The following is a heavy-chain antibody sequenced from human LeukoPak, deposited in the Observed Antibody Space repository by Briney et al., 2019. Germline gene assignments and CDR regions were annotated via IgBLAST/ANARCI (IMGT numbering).Heavy chain of an antibody. V-gene: IGHV3-21*01. CDR1: GFTFSSYS. J-gene: IGHJ4*02. D-gene: IGHD3-22*01. CDR2: ISSSSSYI. Sequence: PGGSLRLSCAASGFTFSSYSMNWVRQAPGKGLEWVSSISSSSSYIYYADSVKGRFTISRDNAKNSLYLQMNSLRAEDTAVYYCARDLANDGYYYDSSGYYKSGYFDYWGQGTLVTVSS. CDR3: ARDLANDGYYYDSSGYYKSGYFDY.